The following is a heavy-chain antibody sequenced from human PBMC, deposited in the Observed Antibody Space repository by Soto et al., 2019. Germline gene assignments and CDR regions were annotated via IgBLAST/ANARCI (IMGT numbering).Heavy chain of an antibody. V-gene: IGHV4-31*03. CDR3: ARTWERRSIYYYYGMDG. J-gene: IGHJ6*02. D-gene: IGHD1-1*01. Sequence: PSETLSLTCTVSGGSISSGGYYWSWIRQHPGKGLEWIGYIYYSGSTYYNPSLKSRVTISVDTSKNQFSLKLSSVTAADTAVYYCARTWERRSIYYYYGMDGWGQGTTVTVAS. CDR2: IYYSGST. CDR1: GGSISSGGYY.